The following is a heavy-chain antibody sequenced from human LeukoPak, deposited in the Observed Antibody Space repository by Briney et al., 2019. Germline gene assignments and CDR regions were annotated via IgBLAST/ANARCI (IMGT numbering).Heavy chain of an antibody. CDR3: ARTEYCSPTSCKYASF. Sequence: GGSLRLSCAASGFTFESNWMHWVRQAPGKGLVWVSQINSDGSSTSYADSVKGRFTISRDNAKNTLYLQMHSLRAEDTAVYYCARTEYCSPTSCKYASFWGQGTMVTVSS. V-gene: IGHV3-74*01. D-gene: IGHD2-2*01. J-gene: IGHJ3*01. CDR1: GFTFESNW. CDR2: INSDGSST.